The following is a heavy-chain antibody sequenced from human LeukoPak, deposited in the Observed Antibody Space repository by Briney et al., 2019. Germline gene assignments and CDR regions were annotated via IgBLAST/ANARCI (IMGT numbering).Heavy chain of an antibody. CDR2: IIPIFGTA. CDR1: GGTFSSYA. V-gene: IGHV1-69*01. D-gene: IGHD3-22*01. Sequence: ASVKVSCKASGGTFSSYAISWVRQAPGQGLEWMGGIIPIFGTANYAQKFQGRVTITADESTSTVYMELSSLRSEDTAVYYCARDRTEYYYDSSGYYYYYYYGMDVWGQGTSVTVSS. J-gene: IGHJ6*02. CDR3: ARDRTEYYYDSSGYYYYYYYGMDV.